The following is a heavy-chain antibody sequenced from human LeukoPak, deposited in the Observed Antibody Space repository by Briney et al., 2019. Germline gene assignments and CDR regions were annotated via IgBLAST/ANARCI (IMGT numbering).Heavy chain of an antibody. Sequence: SVKVSCKASGGTSSSYAISWVRQAPGQGLEWMGGIIPIFGTANYAQKFQGRVTITADESTSTAYMELSSLRSEDTAVYYCARARGLLKAHFDYWGQGTLVTVSS. CDR3: ARARGLLKAHFDY. CDR1: GGTSSSYA. CDR2: IIPIFGTA. J-gene: IGHJ4*02. V-gene: IGHV1-69*01. D-gene: IGHD2-21*01.